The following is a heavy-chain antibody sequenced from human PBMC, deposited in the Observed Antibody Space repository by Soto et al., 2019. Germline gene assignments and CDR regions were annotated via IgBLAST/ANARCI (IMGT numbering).Heavy chain of an antibody. CDR2: IHYSGTT. Sequence: WTWVRQHPGKGLEWIGYIHYSGTTYYNPSLKSRVSISVDTSNNHFSLILSSVTAADTAVYYCARATTRYFDYWGQGTLVTVSS. J-gene: IGHJ4*02. V-gene: IGHV4-31*02. D-gene: IGHD2-15*01. CDR3: ARATTRYFDY.